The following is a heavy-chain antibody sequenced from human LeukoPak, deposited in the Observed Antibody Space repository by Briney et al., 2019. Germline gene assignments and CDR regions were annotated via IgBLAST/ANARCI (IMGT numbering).Heavy chain of an antibody. J-gene: IGHJ6*02. CDR2: IYYSGST. D-gene: IGHD1-26*01. CDR3: ARQGGSQRAYYYYGMDV. Sequence: SETLSLTCTVSGGSISSYYWSWIRQPPGKGLEWIGYIYYSGSTNYNPSLKSRVTISVDTSKNQFSLKLSSVTAADTAVYYCARQGGSQRAYYYYGMDVWGQGTTVTVSS. V-gene: IGHV4-59*08. CDR1: GGSISSYY.